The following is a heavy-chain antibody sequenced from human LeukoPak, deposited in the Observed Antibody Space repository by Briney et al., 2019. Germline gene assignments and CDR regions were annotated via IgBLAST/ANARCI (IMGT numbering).Heavy chain of an antibody. J-gene: IGHJ5*02. CDR1: GFFISSGYY. V-gene: IGHV4-38-2*02. Sequence: SETLSLTCSVSGFFISSGYYYAWIRQTPGKGLEWFGNIYHDGGTFYNASLERRVTISVDVSRNPFSLKLTSLTAADTAIYYCARDKSMSFSVGWFGWFDPWGQGTPVTVSS. D-gene: IGHD3-10*01. CDR2: IYHDGGT. CDR3: ARDKSMSFSVGWFGWFDP.